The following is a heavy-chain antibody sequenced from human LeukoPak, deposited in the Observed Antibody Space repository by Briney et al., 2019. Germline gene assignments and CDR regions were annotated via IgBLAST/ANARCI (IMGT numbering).Heavy chain of an antibody. V-gene: IGHV1-18*01. D-gene: IGHD6-19*01. J-gene: IGHJ6*02. CDR1: GYTFSSYG. CDR3: ARDPLSSTWSNYYHAMDV. CDR2: ISAYNGNT. Sequence: ASVKVSCKASGYTFSSYGISWVRQAPGQGLEWMGWISAYNGNTDYAQNLRGRLIMTTDTSTSTAYMELRSLTSDDTAVYYCARDPLSSTWSNYYHAMDVWGPGTTVTVSS.